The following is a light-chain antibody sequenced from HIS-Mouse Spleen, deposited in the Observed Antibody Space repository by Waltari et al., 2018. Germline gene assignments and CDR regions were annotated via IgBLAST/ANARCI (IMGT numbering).Light chain of an antibody. V-gene: IGLV2-23*02. CDR1: SSDVGSYNL. CDR2: EVS. Sequence: QSALTQPASVSGSPGQSITISCTGPSSDVGSYNLLAWYQQHPGKAPKLMIYEVSKRPSGVSNRFSGSKSGNTASLTISGLQAEDEADYYCCSYAGSSTWVFGGGTKLTVL. CDR3: CSYAGSSTWV. J-gene: IGLJ3*02.